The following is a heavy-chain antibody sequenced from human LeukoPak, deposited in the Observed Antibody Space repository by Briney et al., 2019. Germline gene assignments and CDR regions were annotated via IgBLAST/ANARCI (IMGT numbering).Heavy chain of an antibody. D-gene: IGHD3-10*01. CDR1: GFSFSNYA. CDR2: VSHDGSNK. V-gene: IGHV3-30*04. CDR3: ATTYGSGSYRSPDY. J-gene: IGHJ4*02. Sequence: PGRSLRLSCAASGFSFSNYAIHWVRQAPGKGLEWVAVVSHDGSNKYFADSVKGRFTISRDNAKNSLYLQMNNLRAEDTAVYYCATTYGSGSYRSPDYWGQGALVTVSS.